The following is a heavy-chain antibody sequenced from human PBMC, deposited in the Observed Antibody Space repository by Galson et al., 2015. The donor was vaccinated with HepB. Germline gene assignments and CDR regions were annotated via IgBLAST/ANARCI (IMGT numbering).Heavy chain of an antibody. CDR2: ISGRGVGT. Sequence: SLRLSCAASGFTFINYAMSWVRQAPGKGLEWVSSISGRGVGTTYYADSVKGRFTISRDNSKNTLYLQMNSLRVEDTAVYYCATSDYDNFGPLGRLDPWGQGTQVTVAS. V-gene: IGHV3-23*01. J-gene: IGHJ5*02. CDR1: GFTFINYA. CDR3: ATSDYDNFGPLGRLDP. D-gene: IGHD4-11*01.